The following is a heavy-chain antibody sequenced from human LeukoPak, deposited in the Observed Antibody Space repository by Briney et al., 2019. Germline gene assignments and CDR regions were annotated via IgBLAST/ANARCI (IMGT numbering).Heavy chain of an antibody. CDR3: ARPKSISVDFAFDI. Sequence: GESLKISCKGSGYSFASNWIAWLRQMPGQGLEWMGIIYPTDSDTRYSPSFQGQVTISADKSISTAYLQWSSLKASDTAMYYCARPKSISVDFAFDIWGQGTMVTVSS. J-gene: IGHJ3*02. CDR1: GYSFASNW. CDR2: IYPTDSDT. V-gene: IGHV5-51*01. D-gene: IGHD6-19*01.